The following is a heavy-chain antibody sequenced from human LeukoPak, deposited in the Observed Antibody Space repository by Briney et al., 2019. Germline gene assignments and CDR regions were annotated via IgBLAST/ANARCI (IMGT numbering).Heavy chain of an antibody. D-gene: IGHD3-22*01. CDR3: AKDVLRSYYDNSGYFDY. CDR1: GFTFSSYG. Sequence: GGSPRLSCAASGFTFSSYGMHWVRQAPGKGLEWVAVISYDGSNKYYADSVKGRFTISRDNTKNTLYLQVSSLRAEDTALYYCAKDVLRSYYDNSGYFDYWGQGTLVTVSS. CDR2: ISYDGSNK. V-gene: IGHV3-30*18. J-gene: IGHJ4*02.